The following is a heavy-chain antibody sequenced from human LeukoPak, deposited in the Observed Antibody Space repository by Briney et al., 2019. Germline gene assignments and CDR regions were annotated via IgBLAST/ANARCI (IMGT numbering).Heavy chain of an antibody. D-gene: IGHD5-18*01. CDR1: GGSVSSSSAY. Sequence: SETLSLTCTVSGGSVSSSSAYWGWIRQPPGKGLEWIGSIYYSKNTYYNPSLKSRVTISADTSKNQNSLTLGSVSATDTAVYYCVSPRGFSYGYFDYWGQGTLVTVSS. CDR2: IYYSKNT. CDR3: VSPRGFSYGYFDY. V-gene: IGHV4-39*01. J-gene: IGHJ4*02.